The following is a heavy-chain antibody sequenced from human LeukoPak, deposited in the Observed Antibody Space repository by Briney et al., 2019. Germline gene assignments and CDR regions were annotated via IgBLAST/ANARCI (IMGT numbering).Heavy chain of an antibody. D-gene: IGHD3-22*01. J-gene: IGHJ3*02. CDR2: IYYSGST. CDR3: ARDPRLGYYDSSGYPPPSDAFDI. CDR1: GGSISSSSYY. Sequence: SETLSLTCTVPGGSISSSSYYWGWIRQPPGKGLEWIESIYYSGSTYYNPSLKSRVTISVDTSKNQFSLKLSSVTAADTAVYYCARDPRLGYYDSSGYPPPSDAFDIWGQGTMVTVSS. V-gene: IGHV4-39*07.